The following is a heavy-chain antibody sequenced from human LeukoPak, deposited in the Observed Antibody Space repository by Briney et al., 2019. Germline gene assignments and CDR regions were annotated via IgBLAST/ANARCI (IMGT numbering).Heavy chain of an antibody. J-gene: IGHJ4*02. Sequence: ASVKVSCKASGYTFTSYDINWVRQAPGQGLEWMGWMNPYNGNTGYAQKFQGRVTITRNTSISTAYMELSSLRSEDTAVYYCAREVYYDSSGYYNWGQGTLVTVSS. V-gene: IGHV1-8*03. CDR3: AREVYYDSSGYYN. CDR1: GYTFTSYD. CDR2: MNPYNGNT. D-gene: IGHD3-22*01.